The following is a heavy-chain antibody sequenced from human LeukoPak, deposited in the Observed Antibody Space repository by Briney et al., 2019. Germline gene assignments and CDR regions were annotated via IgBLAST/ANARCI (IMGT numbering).Heavy chain of an antibody. CDR3: ARSARWSFIDY. CDR1: GGSFSGYY. D-gene: IGHD3-10*01. CDR2: INHSGST. V-gene: IGHV4-34*01. J-gene: IGHJ4*02. Sequence: PSETLSLTCAVYGGSFSGYYWSWIRQPPGKGLEWIGEINHSGSTNYNPSLKSRVTISVDTSKNQFSLKLSSVTAADTAVYYCARSARWSFIDYWGQGTLVTVSS.